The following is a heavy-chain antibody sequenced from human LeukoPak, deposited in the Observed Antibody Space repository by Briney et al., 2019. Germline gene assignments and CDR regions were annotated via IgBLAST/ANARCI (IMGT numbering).Heavy chain of an antibody. V-gene: IGHV1-8*01. J-gene: IGHJ4*02. CDR1: GYTFTSYD. Sequence: ASVKVSCKASGYTFTSYDINWVRQATGQGLEWMGWMNPTNGNTGYAQKFQGRVTMTRDTSITTAYMELSSLRSEDTAVYFCARGFERDYYDASGYYSVDWGQGTLVTVSS. D-gene: IGHD3-22*01. CDR3: ARGFERDYYDASGYYSVD. CDR2: MNPTNGNT.